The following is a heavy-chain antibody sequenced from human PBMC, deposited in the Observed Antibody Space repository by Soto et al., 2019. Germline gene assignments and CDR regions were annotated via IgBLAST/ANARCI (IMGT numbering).Heavy chain of an antibody. CDR2: ISAYNGNT. V-gene: IGHV1-18*04. CDR1: GYTFTSYG. Sequence: QVQLVQSGAEVKKPGASVKVSCKASGYTFTSYGISWVRQAPGQGLEWMGWISAYNGNTNYAQKLQGRVTMTTDTSTSTAYMELRSLRSDDTAVYCCARDRRWYGSGSYFWARVSDYFDYWGQGTLVTVSS. CDR3: ARDRRWYGSGSYFWARVSDYFDY. J-gene: IGHJ4*02. D-gene: IGHD3-10*01.